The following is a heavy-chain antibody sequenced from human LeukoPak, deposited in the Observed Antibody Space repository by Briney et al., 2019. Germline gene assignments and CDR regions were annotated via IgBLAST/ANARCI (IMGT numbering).Heavy chain of an antibody. V-gene: IGHV3-23*01. D-gene: IGHD2-8*01. Sequence: GGTLRLSCATSGFTFSDFSMTWVRQAPGKGLEWISTTNYGSARTDYAESAKGQFTSSKDNSKNTPYLQMSSLRVEDTAMYYCAKQSDARSLGEGGPGTLVTVSS. CDR1: GFTFSDFS. J-gene: IGHJ4*02. CDR2: TNYGSART. CDR3: AKQSDARSLGE.